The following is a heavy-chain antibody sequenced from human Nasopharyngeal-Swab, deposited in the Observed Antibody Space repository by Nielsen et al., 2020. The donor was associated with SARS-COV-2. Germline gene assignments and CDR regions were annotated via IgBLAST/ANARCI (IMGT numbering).Heavy chain of an antibody. CDR1: GFTFSSYA. Sequence: GESLKISCAASGFTFSSYAMSWVRQAPGKGLEWVSAISGSGGSTYYADSVKGRFTISRDNSNNTLYLQMNSLRPDDTAVYYCARDGYSYDDAFDIWGQGTLVTVSS. J-gene: IGHJ3*02. CDR3: ARDGYSYDDAFDI. D-gene: IGHD5-18*01. V-gene: IGHV3-23*01. CDR2: ISGSGGST.